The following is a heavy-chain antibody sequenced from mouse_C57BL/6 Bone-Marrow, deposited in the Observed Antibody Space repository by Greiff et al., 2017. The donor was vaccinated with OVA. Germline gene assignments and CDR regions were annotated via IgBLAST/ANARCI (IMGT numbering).Heavy chain of an antibody. CDR3: APLYYYGSRKGYFDV. V-gene: IGHV14-3*01. CDR2: IDPANGNT. Sequence: EVQLQQSVAELVRPGASVKLSCTASGFNIKNTYMHWVKQRPEQGLEWIGRIDPANGNTKYAPKFQGKATITADTSSNTAYLQLSSLTSEDTAIYYCAPLYYYGSRKGYFDVWGTGTTVTVSS. J-gene: IGHJ1*03. CDR1: GFNIKNTY. D-gene: IGHD1-1*01.